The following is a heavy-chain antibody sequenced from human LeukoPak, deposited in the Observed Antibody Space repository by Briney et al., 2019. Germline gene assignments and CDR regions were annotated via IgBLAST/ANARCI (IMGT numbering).Heavy chain of an antibody. CDR2: ISYDEINR. V-gene: IGHV3-30-3*01. Sequence: GGSLRLSCVASGFTFTRYTMHWVRQAPGKGLEWMAVISYDEINRYYADSVKGRFPISRDSSKNTLSLQMNSLRAEDTAVYFCAREDYSGRYDYWGQGTLVTVSS. D-gene: IGHD6-19*01. CDR3: AREDYSGRYDY. J-gene: IGHJ4*02. CDR1: GFTFTRYT.